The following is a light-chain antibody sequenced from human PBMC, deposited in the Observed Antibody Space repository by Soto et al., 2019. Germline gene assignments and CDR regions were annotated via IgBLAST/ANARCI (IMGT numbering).Light chain of an antibody. Sequence: QPVLTQPASVSGSPGQSITISCTGTSSDVGGYNYVSWYQQHPGKAPKLMIYEVSNRPSGVSNRFSGSNSGNTASLTISGLQAEDEADYYCSSYTSSSFYVFGTGTKLTVL. CDR3: SSYTSSSFYV. J-gene: IGLJ1*01. CDR1: SSDVGGYNY. V-gene: IGLV2-14*01. CDR2: EVS.